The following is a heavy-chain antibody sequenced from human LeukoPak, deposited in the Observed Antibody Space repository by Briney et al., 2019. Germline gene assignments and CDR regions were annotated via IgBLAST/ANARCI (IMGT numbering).Heavy chain of an antibody. Sequence: SETLSLTCTVSGGSINSGSYYWSWIRQPPGKGLEWIGYIHYSGSTNYNPSLKSRVTISVDTSKNQFSLKLRSVTATDTAVYYCARVTGYVIEDYFDYWGQGTLVTVSS. J-gene: IGHJ4*02. CDR2: IHYSGST. D-gene: IGHD3-22*01. V-gene: IGHV4-61*01. CDR1: GGSINSGSYY. CDR3: ARVTGYVIEDYFDY.